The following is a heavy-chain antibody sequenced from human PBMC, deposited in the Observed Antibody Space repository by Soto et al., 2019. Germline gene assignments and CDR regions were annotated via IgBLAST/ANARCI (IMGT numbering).Heavy chain of an antibody. CDR1: GFSFDDYA. CDR3: ARSPGHCSGTSCYGYFDS. V-gene: IGHV3-9*01. D-gene: IGHD2-2*01. Sequence: EVQLVESGGGLVQPGRSLRLSCVASGFSFDDYAMHWVRQVPGRGLEWVSSISWNSNIIGYADSVKGRFTISRDSAKKSLYLQMNSLRPECTALYFCARSPGHCSGTSCYGYFDSWGQGTLVTVSS. J-gene: IGHJ4*02. CDR2: ISWNSNII.